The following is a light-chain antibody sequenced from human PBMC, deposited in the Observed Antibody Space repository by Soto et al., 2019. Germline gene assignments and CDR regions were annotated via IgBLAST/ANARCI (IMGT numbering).Light chain of an antibody. J-gene: IGKJ5*01. Sequence: EVVLTQSPGPLSLSPGARATLSCRASQSVSNNYLAWYQVKPGQAPRLLIYDTSSRATGIPDRFSGSGSGTDFTLTITRLEPEDFAVFYCQQYGTSEIIFGQGARLETK. CDR1: QSVSNNY. CDR2: DTS. V-gene: IGKV3-20*01. CDR3: QQYGTSEII.